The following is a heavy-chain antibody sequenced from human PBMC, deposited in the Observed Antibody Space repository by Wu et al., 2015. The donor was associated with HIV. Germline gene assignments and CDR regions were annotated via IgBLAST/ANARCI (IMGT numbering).Heavy chain of an antibody. J-gene: IGHJ3*02. V-gene: IGHV1-46*01. Sequence: QVQLVQSGAEVKKPGASVKVSCKASGYTFTSYYMHWVRQAPGQGLEWMGIINPSGGSTSYAQKFQGRVTMTRDTSTSTVYMELSSLRSEDTAVYYCARAAYYYDSSGYEISFAFDIWGQGTMVTVSS. CDR2: INPSGGST. D-gene: IGHD3-22*01. CDR3: ARAAYYYDSSGYEISFAFDI. CDR1: GYTFTSYY.